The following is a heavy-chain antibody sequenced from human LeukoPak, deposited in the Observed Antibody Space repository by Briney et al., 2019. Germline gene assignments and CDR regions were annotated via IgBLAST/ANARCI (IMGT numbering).Heavy chain of an antibody. CDR1: GGSIISSTYY. CDR2: IYYSGTT. Sequence: SETLSLTCTVSGGSIISSTYYWGWIRQPPGKGLEWIGSIYYSGTTYYNPSLKSRVTISVDTSKNQFSLKLSSVTAADTAVYYCASPNYYYDSSGLTGHFDLWGRGTLVTVSS. J-gene: IGHJ2*01. CDR3: ASPNYYYDSSGLTGHFDL. D-gene: IGHD3-22*01. V-gene: IGHV4-39*01.